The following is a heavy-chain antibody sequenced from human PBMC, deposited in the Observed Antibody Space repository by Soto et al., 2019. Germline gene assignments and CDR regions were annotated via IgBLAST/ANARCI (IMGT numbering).Heavy chain of an antibody. CDR2: ISSSSGTI. D-gene: IGHD3-10*01. CDR1: GFTFSSYS. J-gene: IGHJ4*02. V-gene: IGHV3-48*02. CDR3: ASKRDGSSYFDY. Sequence: VGSLRLSCAASGFTFSSYSMNCVRQAPGKWLEWVSYISSSSGTIYYADSVKGRFTISRDNAKNSLYLQMNSLRDEDTAVYYCASKRDGSSYFDYWGQATLVTLSS.